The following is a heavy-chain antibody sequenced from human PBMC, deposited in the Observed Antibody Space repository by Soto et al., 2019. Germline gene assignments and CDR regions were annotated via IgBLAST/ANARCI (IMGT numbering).Heavy chain of an antibody. D-gene: IGHD5-18*01. CDR3: AKDRGYSYRGLEY. CDR1: GFNFSSYG. J-gene: IGHJ4*02. Sequence: GGSLRLSCAASGFNFSSYGMHWVRQAPGKGLEWVAVISYDGSNKYYADSVKGRFTISRDNSKNTLYLQMNSLRAEDTAVYYCAKDRGYSYRGLEYWGQGTLVTVSS. CDR2: ISYDGSNK. V-gene: IGHV3-30*18.